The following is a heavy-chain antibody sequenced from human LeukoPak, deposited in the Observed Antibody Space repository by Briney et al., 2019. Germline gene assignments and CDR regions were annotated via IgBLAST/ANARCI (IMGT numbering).Heavy chain of an antibody. CDR1: GYTFTSYG. D-gene: IGHD4-17*01. CDR2: ISAYNGNT. Sequence: ASVKVSCKASGYTFTSYGISWVRQAPGQGLEWMGWISAYNGNTNYAQELQGSVTMTTDTSTSTAYMELRSLRSDDTAVYYCARLNDYGDYRPTYYFDYWGQGTLVTVSS. CDR3: ARLNDYGDYRPTYYFDY. J-gene: IGHJ4*02. V-gene: IGHV1-18*01.